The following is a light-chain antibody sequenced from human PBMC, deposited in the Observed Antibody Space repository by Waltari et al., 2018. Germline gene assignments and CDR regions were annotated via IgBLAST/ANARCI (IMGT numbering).Light chain of an antibody. CDR1: QSVGSY. CDR3: QQRSNRPLT. Sequence: ELVLTQSPATLSLSPWERATLPFRASQSVGSYLPWYQQKPGQAPRLLIYDASNRATGIPARFSGSWSGTDFTLTISSLEPEDFAIYYCQQRSNRPLTFGGGTKVEIK. CDR2: DAS. V-gene: IGKV3-11*01. J-gene: IGKJ4*01.